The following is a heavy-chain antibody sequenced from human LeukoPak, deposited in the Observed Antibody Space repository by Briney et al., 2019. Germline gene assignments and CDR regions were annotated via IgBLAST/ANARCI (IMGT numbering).Heavy chain of an antibody. CDR3: ASSLEMATLGAFDI. CDR2: IIPIFGTA. D-gene: IGHD5-24*01. CDR1: GGTFSSYA. Sequence: EASVKVSCKASGGTFSSYAISWVPQAPGQGLEWMGGIIPIFGTANYAQKFQGRVTITADESTSTAYMELSSMRSEDTAVYYCASSLEMATLGAFDIWGQGTMVTVSS. V-gene: IGHV1-69*13. J-gene: IGHJ3*02.